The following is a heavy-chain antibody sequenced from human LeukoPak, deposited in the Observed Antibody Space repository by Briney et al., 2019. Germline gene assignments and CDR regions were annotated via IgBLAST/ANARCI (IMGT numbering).Heavy chain of an antibody. Sequence: SGGSLRLSCAASGFTFSDSTMSWYRQAPGKGLEWVGFVRRKVYGGTTGYAASVKGRFTISRDDSKSIAYLQMDSLKTEDTAVYYCTRGQGLYHWGQGTLVTVSS. D-gene: IGHD2/OR15-2a*01. V-gene: IGHV3-49*03. CDR2: VRRKVYGGTT. J-gene: IGHJ4*02. CDR1: GFTFSDST. CDR3: TRGQGLYH.